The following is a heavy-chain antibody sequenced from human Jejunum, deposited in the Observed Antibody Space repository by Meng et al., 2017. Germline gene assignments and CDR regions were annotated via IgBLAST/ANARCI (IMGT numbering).Heavy chain of an antibody. D-gene: IGHD6-13*01. J-gene: IGHJ5*02. CDR1: GYTFTGNY. Sequence: ASVKVSCKASGYTFTGNYIHWVRKAPGQGPEWMGWINPDSGDTLFAQKFQGRVTMTRDTSISTVYMDLSSLKSEDTAIYYCARIQIAAAGRWLDPWGQGTLVTVSS. CDR2: INPDSGDT. CDR3: ARIQIAAAGRWLDP. V-gene: IGHV1-2*02.